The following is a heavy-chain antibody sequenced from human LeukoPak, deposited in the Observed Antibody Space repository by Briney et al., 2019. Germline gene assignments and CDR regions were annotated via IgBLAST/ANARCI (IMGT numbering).Heavy chain of an antibody. Sequence: SETLSLACTVSGGSISSYYWSWVRQPAGKGLEWIGRIYTSGSPYYNPSLKSRVTMSGDTSKNQFSLKLSSVTAADTAVYYCARVGGDGYNFDYWGQGTLVTVSS. CDR1: GGSISSYY. CDR3: ARVGGDGYNFDY. D-gene: IGHD5-24*01. CDR2: IYTSGSP. V-gene: IGHV4-4*07. J-gene: IGHJ4*02.